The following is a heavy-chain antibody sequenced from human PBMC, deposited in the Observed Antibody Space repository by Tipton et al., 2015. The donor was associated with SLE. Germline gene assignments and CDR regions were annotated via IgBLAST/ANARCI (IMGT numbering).Heavy chain of an antibody. Sequence: TLSLTCSVSGGSVSSGFYYWSWIRQPAGKGLEWIGRINTSGTTNYNPSLKSRVTISLDTSRNHFSLRLSSVTAADAAVYYCARSHSSGRDYYYYMDVWGNGTTVAVSS. V-gene: IGHV4-61*02. J-gene: IGHJ6*03. D-gene: IGHD6-19*01. CDR1: GGSVSSGFYY. CDR3: ARSHSSGRDYYYYMDV. CDR2: INTSGTT.